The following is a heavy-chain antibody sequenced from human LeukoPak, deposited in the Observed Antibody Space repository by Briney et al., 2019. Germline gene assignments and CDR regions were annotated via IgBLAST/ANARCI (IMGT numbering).Heavy chain of an antibody. V-gene: IGHV1-46*01. Sequence: ASVKVSCKASGYTFTSYFMHWVRQAPGQGLEWMGIINPSDGGTSYAQKFQGRVTMTRDTSTSTVYMELRSLRSEDTAVYYCARGVYDFWSGYYVAGLWFDPWGQGTLVTVSS. CDR1: GYTFTSYF. D-gene: IGHD3-3*01. J-gene: IGHJ5*02. CDR3: ARGVYDFWSGYYVAGLWFDP. CDR2: INPSDGGT.